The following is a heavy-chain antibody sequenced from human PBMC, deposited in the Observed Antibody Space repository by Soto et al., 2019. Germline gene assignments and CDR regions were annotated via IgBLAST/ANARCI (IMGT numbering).Heavy chain of an antibody. CDR1: GGSISSYY. J-gene: IGHJ4*02. CDR2: IYYSGST. V-gene: IGHV4-59*08. Sequence: QVQLQESGPGLVKPSETLSLTCTVSGGSISSYYWSWIRQPPGKGLEWIGHIYYSGSTNYNASLKXXVXIXXDTSKNQFSLKLNSVTAADTAVYYCARRWGEALDYWGQGTLVTVSS. CDR3: ARRWGEALDY. D-gene: IGHD3-16*01.